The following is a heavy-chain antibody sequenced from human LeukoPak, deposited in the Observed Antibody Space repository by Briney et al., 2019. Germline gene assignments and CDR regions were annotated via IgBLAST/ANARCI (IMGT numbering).Heavy chain of an antibody. CDR3: ARVPTYMVMDY. CDR2: ISDSGRTT. J-gene: IGHJ4*02. Sequence: PGGSLRLSCAVSGLTFSNFKMNWVRQAPGKGLEWVSYISDSGRTTFYADSVKGRFTISRDNAKNSLYLQMNSLRAEDTAVYYCARVPTYMVMDYWGQGTLVTVSS. CDR1: GLTFSNFK. D-gene: IGHD5-18*01. V-gene: IGHV3-48*03.